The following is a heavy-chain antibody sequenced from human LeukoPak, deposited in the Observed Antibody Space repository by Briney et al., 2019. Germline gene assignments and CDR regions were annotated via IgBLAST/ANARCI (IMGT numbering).Heavy chain of an antibody. J-gene: IGHJ3*02. Sequence: ASVKVSCKASGYTFTSYGISWVRQAPGQGLEWMGWIHTYNGNTHYAQKFQGRISMTMDTSTSAASLELRSLRSDDTAIYYCARPSALNHPGAFAIWGQGTMVTVSS. V-gene: IGHV1-18*01. CDR3: ARPSALNHPGAFAI. CDR1: GYTFTSYG. CDR2: IHTYNGNT. D-gene: IGHD1-14*01.